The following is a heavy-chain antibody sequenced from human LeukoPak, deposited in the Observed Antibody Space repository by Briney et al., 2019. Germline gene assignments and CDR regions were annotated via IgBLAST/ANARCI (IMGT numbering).Heavy chain of an antibody. CDR1: GYTLTELS. CDR3: ARDVLTTFGYFSAADDF. CDR2: FDPEDGET. V-gene: IGHV1-24*01. J-gene: IGHJ4*02. D-gene: IGHD3-10*02. Sequence: VASVKVSCKVSGYTLTELSMHWVRQAPGKGLEWMGGFDPEDGETIYAQKFQGRVTMTEDTSTDTAYMGLSRLRSDDTAMYYCARDVLTTFGYFSAADDFWGQGTLVTVSS.